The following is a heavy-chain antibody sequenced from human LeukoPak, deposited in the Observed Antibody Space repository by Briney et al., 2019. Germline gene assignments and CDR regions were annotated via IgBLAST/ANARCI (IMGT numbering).Heavy chain of an antibody. D-gene: IGHD5-24*01. V-gene: IGHV4-59*12. CDR1: GGSISSYY. CDR3: ARDLDGYNNWFDP. Sequence: PSETLSLTCTVSGGSISSYYWSWIRQPPGKGLEWIGYIYYSGSTNYNPSLKSRVTISVDTSKNQFSLKLSSVTAADTAVYYCARDLDGYNNWFDPRGQGTLVTVSS. J-gene: IGHJ5*02. CDR2: IYYSGST.